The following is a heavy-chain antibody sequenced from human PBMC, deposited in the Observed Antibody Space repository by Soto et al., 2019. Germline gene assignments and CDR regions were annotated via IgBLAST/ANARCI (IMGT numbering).Heavy chain of an antibody. CDR3: AKDWGRGGATADYYYALDV. J-gene: IGHJ6*02. CDR2: ISGRGGSM. CDR1: GFTFNIYA. V-gene: IGHV3-23*01. Sequence: GGSLTLSSAASGFTFNIYAMSWVRQAPGKGLEWVSIISGRGGSMYYAGSVKGRFTISRDNSKNTVYLQMNTLRAEDTAVYYCAKDWGRGGATADYYYALDVWGQGTTVTVSS. D-gene: IGHD1-26*01.